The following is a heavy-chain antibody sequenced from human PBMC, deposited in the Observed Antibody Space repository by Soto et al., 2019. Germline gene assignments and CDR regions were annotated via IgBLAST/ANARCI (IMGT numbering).Heavy chain of an antibody. CDR2: IYYSGNT. Sequence: SETLSLTCTVSGDSISSSSSYYWGWIRQPPGKGLEYIGSIYYSGNTYYNPSLESRLTISVDTSKNQFSLRLTSVAAADTAVYFCARHYIXATGLFVSTMTGYYFDFWGQGTLVTVSS. J-gene: IGHJ4*02. CDR3: ARHYIXATGLFVSTMTGYYFDF. V-gene: IGHV4-39*01. CDR1: GDSISSSSSYY. D-gene: IGHD6-13*01.